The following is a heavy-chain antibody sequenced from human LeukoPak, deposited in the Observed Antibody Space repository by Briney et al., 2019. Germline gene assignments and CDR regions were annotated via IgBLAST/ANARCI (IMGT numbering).Heavy chain of an antibody. CDR2: ISAYNGNT. Sequence: ASVKVSCKASGYTFTSYGISWVRQAPGQGLEWVGWISAYNGNTNYAQKLQGRVTMTTDTSTSTAYMELRSLRSDDTAVYYCARAGLGPYGDSSNYDYWGQGTLVTVSS. CDR3: ARAGLGPYGDSSNYDY. D-gene: IGHD4-17*01. V-gene: IGHV1-18*04. CDR1: GYTFTSYG. J-gene: IGHJ4*02.